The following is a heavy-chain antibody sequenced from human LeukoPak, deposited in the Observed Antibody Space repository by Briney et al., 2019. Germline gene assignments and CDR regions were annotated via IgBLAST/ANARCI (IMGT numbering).Heavy chain of an antibody. CDR3: ARDLESSDY. D-gene: IGHD5-24*01. CDR1: GLPFSRSW. V-gene: IGHV3-7*05. Sequence: GGSLRLSCVPSGLPFSRSWMSWVRQAPGRGLEWVANIKGDGSEKYYVDSVKGRFTVSRDNAKNSLYLQMNNLRADDTAVYYCARDLESSDYWGQGTLVTVSS. J-gene: IGHJ4*02. CDR2: IKGDGSEK.